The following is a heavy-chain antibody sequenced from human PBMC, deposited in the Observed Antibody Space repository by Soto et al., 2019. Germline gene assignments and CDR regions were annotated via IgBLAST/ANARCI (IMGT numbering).Heavy chain of an antibody. D-gene: IGHD7-27*01. Sequence: QVQLQESGPGLVEPSETLSLTCTVSGDSMTTYYWSWIRQSAEKGLEWIGRISAKVTTTYIPSLKSRIALSIDTSKNQFSLNLKFVTAADTAVYFCARDQSGAADIWGQGTLVTVS. J-gene: IGHJ3*02. CDR1: GDSMTTYY. CDR3: ARDQSGAADI. CDR2: ISAKVTT. V-gene: IGHV4-4*07.